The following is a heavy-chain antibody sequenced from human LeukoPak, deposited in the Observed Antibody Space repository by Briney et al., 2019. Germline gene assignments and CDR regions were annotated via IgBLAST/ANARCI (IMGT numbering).Heavy chain of an antibody. V-gene: IGHV1-69*05. CDR1: GGTFSSYA. D-gene: IGHD6-13*01. J-gene: IGHJ4*02. Sequence: ASVRVSCKASGGTFSSYAISWVRQAPGQGLEWMGGIIPIFGTANYAQKFQGRVTITTDESTSTAYMELRSLRSDDTAVYYCAINPGIAAAGVDYWGQGTLVTVSS. CDR2: IIPIFGTA. CDR3: AINPGIAAAGVDY.